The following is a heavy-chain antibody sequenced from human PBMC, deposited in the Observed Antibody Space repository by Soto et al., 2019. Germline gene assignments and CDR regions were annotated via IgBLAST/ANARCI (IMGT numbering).Heavy chain of an antibody. CDR3: AKDIDSSGWYFDY. Sequence: GGSLRLSCAASGFTFSSYAMSWVRQAPGKGLEWVSAISGSGGSTYYADSVKGRFTISRDNSENTLYLQMNSLRAEDTAVYYCAKDIDSSGWYFDYWGQGTLVTVSS. CDR2: ISGSGGST. CDR1: GFTFSSYA. D-gene: IGHD6-19*01. J-gene: IGHJ4*02. V-gene: IGHV3-23*01.